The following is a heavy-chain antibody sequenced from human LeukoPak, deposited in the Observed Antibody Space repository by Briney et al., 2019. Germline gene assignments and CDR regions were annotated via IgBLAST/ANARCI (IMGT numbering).Heavy chain of an antibody. CDR1: GGSVSSYS. J-gene: IGHJ2*01. V-gene: IGHV4-59*02. D-gene: IGHD4-23*01. Sequence: SETLSLTCTLSGGSVSSYSWSWLRQPPGKGLEWIGYVHYNGKTDHNPSLKSRVTISLDTTKNQISLKLSSVTAADTAFYYCSRDFDLTTMGYFDLWGRGPLVTVSS. CDR2: VHYNGKT. CDR3: SRDFDLTTMGYFDL.